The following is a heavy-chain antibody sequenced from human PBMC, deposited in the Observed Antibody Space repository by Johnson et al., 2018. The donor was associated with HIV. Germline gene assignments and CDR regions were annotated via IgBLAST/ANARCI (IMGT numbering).Heavy chain of an antibody. J-gene: IGHJ3*02. Sequence: QVQLVESGGGVVQPGRSLRLSCAPSGFTFSRYAMHWVRQAPGKGLEWVAVISYHGSNKYYADSVKGRFTISRDNSKDTLGMQMNTLRAEDTAVYYCAREGNYAAFDIWGQGTMVTVSS. V-gene: IGHV3-30-3*01. CDR2: ISYHGSNK. D-gene: IGHD4-11*01. CDR3: AREGNYAAFDI. CDR1: GFTFSRYA.